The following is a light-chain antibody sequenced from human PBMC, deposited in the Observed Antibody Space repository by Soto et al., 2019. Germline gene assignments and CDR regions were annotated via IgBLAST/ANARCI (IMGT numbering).Light chain of an antibody. CDR2: EAS. J-gene: IGKJ5*01. V-gene: IGKV1D-12*01. Sequence: DIQLTQSPSSVSASVGDRVTITCRASQGITNRLAWYQQKPGKAPKPLIYEASSLQSGVPSRISGSGSGTDFTLTISSLQPEDFATYYCQQANSFPITFGQGTRLEIK. CDR3: QQANSFPIT. CDR1: QGITNR.